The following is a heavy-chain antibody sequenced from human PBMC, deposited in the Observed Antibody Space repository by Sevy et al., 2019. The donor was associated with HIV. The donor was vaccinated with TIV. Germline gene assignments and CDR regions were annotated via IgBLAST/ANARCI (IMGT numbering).Heavy chain of an antibody. CDR1: GFTFSDYY. J-gene: IGHJ3*02. D-gene: IGHD4-17*01. Sequence: GGSLRLSCASSGFTFSDYYMSWIRQALGKGLEWVSYISSSGSTIYYADSVKGRFTIARDNAKNSLYLQMNSLRAEDTAVYYCARLYYGDSKPGAFDIWGQGTMVTVSS. V-gene: IGHV3-11*01. CDR3: ARLYYGDSKPGAFDI. CDR2: ISSSGSTI.